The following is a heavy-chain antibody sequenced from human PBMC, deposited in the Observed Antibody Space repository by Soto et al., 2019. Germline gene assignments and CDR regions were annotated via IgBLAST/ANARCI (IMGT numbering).Heavy chain of an antibody. D-gene: IGHD2-21*01. CDR3: ARDYSSEARGWFDP. J-gene: IGHJ5*02. CDR1: GGSISSGGYY. V-gene: IGHV4-30-4*08. Sequence: PSETLSLTCTVSGGSISSGGYYWSWVRQHPGKGPEWIGYIYYSGSTYYNPSLKSRVTISVYTSKNQFSLKLSSVTAADTAVYYCARDYSSEARGWFDPWGQGTLVTVSS. CDR2: IYYSGST.